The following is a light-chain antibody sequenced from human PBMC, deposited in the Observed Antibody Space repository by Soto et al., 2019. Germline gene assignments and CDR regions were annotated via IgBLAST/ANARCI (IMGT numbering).Light chain of an antibody. Sequence: DIQMTQSPSTLSASVGDRVTITCRASQSISSWLAWYQQKPGKAPKLLIYKASSFESGVPSRFSGSGSRTEFTLTISSLHPDDFANYYCQQYNSYTFTFGPGTKVDI. V-gene: IGKV1-5*03. CDR1: QSISSW. J-gene: IGKJ3*01. CDR2: KAS. CDR3: QQYNSYTFT.